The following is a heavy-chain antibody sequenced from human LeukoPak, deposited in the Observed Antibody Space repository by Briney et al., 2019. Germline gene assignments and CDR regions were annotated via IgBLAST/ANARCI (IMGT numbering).Heavy chain of an antibody. CDR3: ARRGTGFPYYYYFMDV. D-gene: IGHD1-1*01. CDR1: GGSFSGYY. CDR2: FNHSGST. V-gene: IGHV4-34*01. J-gene: IGHJ6*03. Sequence: SETLSLTCAVYGGSFSGYYWSWIRQPPGKGLEWIGEFNHSGSTNYNPSLKSRVTISVDTSKNQFSLKLSSVTAADTAVYYCARRGTGFPYYYYFMDVWGKGTTVTVSS.